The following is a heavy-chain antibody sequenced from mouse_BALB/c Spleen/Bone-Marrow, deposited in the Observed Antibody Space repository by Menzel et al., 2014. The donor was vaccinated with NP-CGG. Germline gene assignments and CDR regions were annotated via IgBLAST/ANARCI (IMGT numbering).Heavy chain of an antibody. V-gene: IGHV1-14*01. CDR3: AKGGNYRYDFDY. CDR1: GYTFTSYV. CDR2: INPYNDGT. Sequence: VQLQQSGPELVKPGASVKMSYKASGYTFTSYVMHWVKQKPGQGLEWIGYINPYNDGTKYNEKFKGMATLTSDRSSSTAYMELSSLTSEDSAVYYCAKGGNYRYDFDYWGQGTTLTVSS. D-gene: IGHD2-14*01. J-gene: IGHJ2*01.